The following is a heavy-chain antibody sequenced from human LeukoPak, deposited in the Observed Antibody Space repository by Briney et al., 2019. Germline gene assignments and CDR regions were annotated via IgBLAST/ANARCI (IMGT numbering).Heavy chain of an antibody. J-gene: IGHJ4*02. CDR2: ISYDGSNK. Sequence: GRSLRLSCAASGFTFSSYGMHWVRQAPGKGLEWVAVISYDGSNKYYADSVKGRFTISRDSSKNTLFLQMDSLRAEDTAVYYCARDDPGGYGGYPHWGQGTLVTVSS. D-gene: IGHD4-17*01. V-gene: IGHV3-30*03. CDR1: GFTFSSYG. CDR3: ARDDPGGYGGYPH.